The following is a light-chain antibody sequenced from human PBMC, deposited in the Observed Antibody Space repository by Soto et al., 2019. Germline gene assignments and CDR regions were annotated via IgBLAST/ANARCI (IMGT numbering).Light chain of an antibody. J-gene: IGKJ4*01. Sequence: EIQMTQSPASVSASAGDRVTLTCRASQDVRSYLAWYQQKPGQAPNLLIYAASILRTGVPARFSGVGSGTDFTLTITSLQPEDCATYYCQQNNSFPRTFGGGTKVEI. CDR1: QDVRSY. V-gene: IGKV1-12*01. CDR2: AAS. CDR3: QQNNSFPRT.